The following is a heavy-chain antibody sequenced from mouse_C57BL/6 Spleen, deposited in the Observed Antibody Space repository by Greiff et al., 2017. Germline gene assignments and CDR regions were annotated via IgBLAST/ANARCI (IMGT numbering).Heavy chain of an antibody. CDR2: INPNNGGT. D-gene: IGHD2-2*01. J-gene: IGHJ4*01. CDR1: GYTFTDYN. CDR3: ARIYYGLYYYAMDY. V-gene: IGHV1-22*01. Sequence: EVQLQQSGPELVKPGASVKMSCKASGYTFTDYNMHWVKQSHGKSLEWIGYINPNNGGTSYNQKFKGKATLTVNKSSSTAYMELRSLTSEDSAVYYCARIYYGLYYYAMDYWGQGTSVTVSS.